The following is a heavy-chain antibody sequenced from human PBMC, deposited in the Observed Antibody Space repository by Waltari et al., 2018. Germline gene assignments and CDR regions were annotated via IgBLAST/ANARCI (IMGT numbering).Heavy chain of an antibody. D-gene: IGHD1-1*01. CDR1: GGSISSGGYS. J-gene: IGHJ5*02. Sequence: QLQLQESGSGLVKPSQTLSLTCAVSGGSISSGGYSWSWIRQPPGKGLEWIGYIYHSGSTYYNPSLKSRVTISVDRPKNQFSLKLSSVTAADTAVYYCARVGTTEGNWFDPWGQGTLVTVSS. CDR3: ARVGTTEGNWFDP. CDR2: IYHSGST. V-gene: IGHV4-30-2*01.